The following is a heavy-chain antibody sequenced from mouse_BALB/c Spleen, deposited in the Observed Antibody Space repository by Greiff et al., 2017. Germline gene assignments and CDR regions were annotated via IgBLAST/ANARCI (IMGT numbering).Heavy chain of an antibody. J-gene: IGHJ3*01. CDR2: ISSGGGST. CDR3: ARHYYGYETWFAY. Sequence: EVKLVESGGGLVKPGGSLKLSCAASGFAFSSYDMSWVRQTPEKRLEWVAYISSGGGSTYYPDTVKGRFTISRDNAKNTLYLQMSSLKSEDTAMYYCARHYYGYETWFAYWGQGTLVTVSA. V-gene: IGHV5-12-1*01. D-gene: IGHD1-2*01. CDR1: GFAFSSYD.